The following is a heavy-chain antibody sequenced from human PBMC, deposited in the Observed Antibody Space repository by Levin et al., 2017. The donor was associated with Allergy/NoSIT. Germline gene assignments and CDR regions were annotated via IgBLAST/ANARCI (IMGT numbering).Heavy chain of an antibody. D-gene: IGHD3-10*01. CDR1: GDSVSSDTYY. J-gene: IGHJ1*01. Sequence: GSLRLSCTVSGDSVSSDTYYWNWIRQPPGTGLEWIGYIYYTGSTNYNPSLQSRVTMSVDTSRNQFSLKLTSVTAADTAVYYCARGGNLYYFGSGRSFQHWGQGTLVTVSS. CDR3: ARGGNLYYFGSGRSFQH. V-gene: IGHV4-61*01. CDR2: IYYTGST.